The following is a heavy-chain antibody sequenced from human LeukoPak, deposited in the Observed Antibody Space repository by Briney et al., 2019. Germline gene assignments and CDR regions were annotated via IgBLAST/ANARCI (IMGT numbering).Heavy chain of an antibody. V-gene: IGHV3-23*01. CDR3: AKATITGYYYYGMDV. J-gene: IGHJ6*02. CDR1: GFTFSSYA. CDR2: ISGSAGSR. D-gene: IGHD1-14*01. Sequence: GGSLRLSCAASGFTFSSYALSWVRQAPGKGLEWVSVISGSAGSRYYADSVKGRFTISRDNSKNTLYLQMNSLRAEDTAIYYCAKATITGYYYYGMDVWGQGTTVTVSS.